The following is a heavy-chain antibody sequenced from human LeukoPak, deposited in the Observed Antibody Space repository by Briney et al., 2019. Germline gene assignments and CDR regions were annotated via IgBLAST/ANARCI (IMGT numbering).Heavy chain of an antibody. Sequence: PGGSLRLSCAASGFTFSSYGMHWVRQAPGKGLEWVAVIWYDGSNKYYADSVKGRFTISRVNSKNTLYLQMNSLRAEDTAVYYCARRGRIAAAGANYYYGMDVWGKGTTVTVSS. J-gene: IGHJ6*04. CDR2: IWYDGSNK. D-gene: IGHD6-13*01. CDR3: ARRGRIAAAGANYYYGMDV. V-gene: IGHV3-33*01. CDR1: GFTFSSYG.